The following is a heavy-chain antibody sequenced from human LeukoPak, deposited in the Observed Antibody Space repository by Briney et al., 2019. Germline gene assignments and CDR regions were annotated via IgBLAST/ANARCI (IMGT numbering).Heavy chain of an antibody. CDR2: ISAYNGNT. CDR1: GYTFTSYG. Sequence: GASVNVSCKASGYTFTSYGISWVRQAPGQGLEWMGWISAYNGNTNYAQKLQGRVTMTIDTSTSTAYMELRSLRSDDTAVYYCAREREFGDYYYGMDVWGKGTTVTVSS. CDR3: AREREFGDYYYGMDV. V-gene: IGHV1-18*04. D-gene: IGHD3-16*01. J-gene: IGHJ6*04.